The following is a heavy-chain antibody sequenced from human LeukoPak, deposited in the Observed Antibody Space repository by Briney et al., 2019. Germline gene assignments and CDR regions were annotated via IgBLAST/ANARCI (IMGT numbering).Heavy chain of an antibody. CDR2: ISASGAST. V-gene: IGHV3-23*01. D-gene: IGHD2-15*01. CDR3: AKAFGYCSGGSCYSLLDY. CDR1: GFTFSSYA. Sequence: GGSLRLSCAASGFTFSSYAMSWVRQAPGKGLEWVSGISASGASTYYADSVKDRFTISRDNSKNTLYLQMNSLRAEDTAVYYCAKAFGYCSGGSCYSLLDYWGQGTLVTVSS. J-gene: IGHJ4*02.